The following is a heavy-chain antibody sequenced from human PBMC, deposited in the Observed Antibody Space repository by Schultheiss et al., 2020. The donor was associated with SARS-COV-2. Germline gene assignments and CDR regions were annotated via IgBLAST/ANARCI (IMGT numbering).Heavy chain of an antibody. CDR1: GGSVSSGSYY. D-gene: IGHD3-10*01. V-gene: IGHV4-61*01. CDR3: ARDSDTAHYYYYGMDV. CDR2: IYYSGST. Sequence: SETLSLTCTVSGGSVSSGSYYWSWIRQPPGKGLEWIGYIYYSGSTNYNPSLKSRVTISVDTSKNQFSLRLSSVTAADTAVYYCARDSDTAHYYYYGMDVWGQGTTVTVSS. J-gene: IGHJ6*02.